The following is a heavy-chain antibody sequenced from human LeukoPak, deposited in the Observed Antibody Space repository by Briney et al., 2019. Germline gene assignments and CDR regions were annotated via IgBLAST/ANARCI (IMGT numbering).Heavy chain of an antibody. CDR1: GYSISSYY. V-gene: IGHV4-4*07. CDR3: ARGRGSSWYYFDS. J-gene: IGHJ4*02. Sequence: SETLSLTCTVSGYSISSYYWSWVRQPAGKGLEWVGRIYASGNTNYNPSLKGRVTMTVDTSKNQFSLNLSSVSAADTAVYYCARGRGSSWYYFDSWGQGTLVTVSS. CDR2: IYASGNT. D-gene: IGHD6-13*01.